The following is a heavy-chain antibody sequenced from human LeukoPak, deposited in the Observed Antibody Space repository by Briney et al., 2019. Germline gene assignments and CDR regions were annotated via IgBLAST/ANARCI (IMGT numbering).Heavy chain of an antibody. CDR2: ISGSGDTT. Sequence: GSLRFSCAASGLTFSSYVMSWVRQTPGKGLEWVSAISGSGDTTSYADSVKGRFTTSRDNSKNTLYLQMNSLRAEDTAVYYCANPGRVSGSYNPFDYWGQGTLVTVSS. V-gene: IGHV3-23*01. J-gene: IGHJ4*02. CDR3: ANPGRVSGSYNPFDY. D-gene: IGHD3-10*01. CDR1: GLTFSSYV.